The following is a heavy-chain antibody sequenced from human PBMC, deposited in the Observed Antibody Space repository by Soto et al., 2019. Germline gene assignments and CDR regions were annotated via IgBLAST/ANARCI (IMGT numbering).Heavy chain of an antibody. CDR3: ATKSDYYYGMDG. J-gene: IGHJ6*02. CDR1: GYTLTELY. Sequence: GXSVKISCKVSGYTLTELYMQWVRQASGKGLEWMGGFDPEDGEAIYAQKFQGRVTMTEDTSTDTAYMELSSLRSEDTAVYYCATKSDYYYGMDGWGQVTTVTVSS. V-gene: IGHV1-24*01. CDR2: FDPEDGEA.